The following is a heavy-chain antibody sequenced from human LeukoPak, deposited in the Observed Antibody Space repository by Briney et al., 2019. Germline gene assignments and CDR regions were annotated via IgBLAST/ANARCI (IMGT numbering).Heavy chain of an antibody. Sequence: ASVKVSCKASGYTFTGYYMHWVRQPPGQGLEWMGWINPNSGGTNYAQKFQGRVTMTRDTSISTAYMELSRLRSDDTAVYYCARNTHLSVGYFDGLLFDYWGQGTLVTVSS. CDR1: GYTFTGYY. V-gene: IGHV1-2*02. CDR3: ARNTHLSVGYFDGLLFDY. D-gene: IGHD3-9*01. J-gene: IGHJ4*02. CDR2: INPNSGGT.